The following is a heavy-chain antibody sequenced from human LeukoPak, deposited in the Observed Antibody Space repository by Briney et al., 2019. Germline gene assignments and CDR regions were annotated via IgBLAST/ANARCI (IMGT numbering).Heavy chain of an antibody. CDR2: IYYSGST. Sequence: SETLSLTCTVSGGSISSSSYYWGWIRQPPGKGLEWIGSIYYSGSTYYNPSLKSRVSISVDTSTNQFFLRLTSVTAADTAVYYCACHVLRYSAYDREGDPFDIWGQGTMVTVSS. CDR3: ACHVLRYSAYDREGDPFDI. V-gene: IGHV4-39*07. CDR1: GGSISSSSYY. J-gene: IGHJ3*02. D-gene: IGHD5-12*01.